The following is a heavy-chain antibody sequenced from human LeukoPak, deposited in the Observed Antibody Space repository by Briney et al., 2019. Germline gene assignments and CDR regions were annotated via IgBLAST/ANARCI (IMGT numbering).Heavy chain of an antibody. D-gene: IGHD3-3*01. CDR2: IRQDGSEK. CDR3: ARAGYYEDDAFDL. CDR1: GFTIGSYC. V-gene: IGHV3-7*01. J-gene: IGHJ3*01. Sequence: VGSLRLSCARSGFTIGSYCMSWVRQAPGKGVEWVANIRQDGSEKYYVDSVKGWLTISRDNAKNSLYLQMDSLRAEDTCIYYCARAGYYEDDAFDLWGQGTMVTVSS.